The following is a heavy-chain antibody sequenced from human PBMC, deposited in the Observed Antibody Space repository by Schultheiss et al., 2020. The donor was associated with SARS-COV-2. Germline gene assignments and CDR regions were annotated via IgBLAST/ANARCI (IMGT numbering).Heavy chain of an antibody. CDR2: ISSDGTDK. Sequence: GGSLRLSCAASGFTFSNYGMEWVRQAPGKGLEWVTLISSDGTDKNYADSVKGRFTIARDNSKNTLYLQMNSLRAEDTAIYYCARGAYKQWLTHWGQGTLVTVSS. D-gene: IGHD6-19*01. CDR3: ARGAYKQWLTH. CDR1: GFTFSNYG. V-gene: IGHV3-33*01. J-gene: IGHJ4*02.